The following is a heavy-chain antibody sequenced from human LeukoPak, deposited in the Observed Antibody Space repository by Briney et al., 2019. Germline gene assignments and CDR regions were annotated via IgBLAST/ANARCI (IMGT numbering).Heavy chain of an antibody. J-gene: IGHJ4*02. CDR3: AREGGLSSREGYFDY. CDR2: ISSSSSNTI. CDR1: GFTFSTYR. V-gene: IGHV3-48*01. D-gene: IGHD5-24*01. Sequence: GGSLRLSCAASGFTFSTYRMNWVRQAPGKGLEWVSYISSSSSNTIYYADSVKGRFTISRDNSKNTLYLQMNSLRAEDTAVYYCAREGGLSSREGYFDYWGQGTLVTVSS.